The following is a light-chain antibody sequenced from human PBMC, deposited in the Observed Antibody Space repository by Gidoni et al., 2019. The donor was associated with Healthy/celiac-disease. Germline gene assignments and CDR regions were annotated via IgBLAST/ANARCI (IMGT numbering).Light chain of an antibody. CDR1: QSISSW. CDR3: QQYNNYSPWT. J-gene: IGKJ1*01. V-gene: IGKV1-5*03. CDR2: KAS. Sequence: DIQMTQSPSTLSASVGDRVTLTCRASQSISSWLAWYQQKAGKAPKLLIYKASSLESGVPSRFSGSGSGTEFTLTISSLQPDDFATYYCQQYNNYSPWTFXXXTKVDIK.